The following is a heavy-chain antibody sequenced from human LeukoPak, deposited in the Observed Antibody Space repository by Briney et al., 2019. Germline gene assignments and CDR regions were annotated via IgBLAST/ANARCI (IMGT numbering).Heavy chain of an antibody. Sequence: GRSLRLSCPASGFTFSSYGMHWVRQAPGKGLEWVAVIWYDGSNKYYADSVKGRFTISRDNSKNTLYLQMNSLRAEDTAVYYCARDPPASPPLLWFGESPDYYYGMDVWGQGTTVTVSS. CDR3: ARDPPASPPLLWFGESPDYYYGMDV. J-gene: IGHJ6*02. V-gene: IGHV3-33*01. D-gene: IGHD3-10*01. CDR2: IWYDGSNK. CDR1: GFTFSSYG.